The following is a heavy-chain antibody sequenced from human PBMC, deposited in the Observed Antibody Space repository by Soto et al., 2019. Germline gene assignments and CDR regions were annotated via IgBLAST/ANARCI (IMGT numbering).Heavy chain of an antibody. CDR3: ARDSLALFDS. CDR2: IYSSGST. D-gene: IGHD5-12*01. CDR1: DGSVSSGSYY. Sequence: ETLSLTCTVSDGSVSSGSYYWTWIRQPPGKGLEWIGYIYSSGSTLYNPSLKSRVIISVDTSMNQFSLKLSSVTAADTAVYYCARDSLALFDSWGQGTLVTVSS. J-gene: IGHJ4*02. V-gene: IGHV4-61*01.